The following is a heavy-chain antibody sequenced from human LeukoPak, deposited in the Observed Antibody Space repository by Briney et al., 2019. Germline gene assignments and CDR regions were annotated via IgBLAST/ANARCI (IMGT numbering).Heavy chain of an antibody. CDR2: INHSGST. CDR3: AGAMTTLNDAFDI. V-gene: IGHV4-34*01. D-gene: IGHD4-11*01. Sequence: SETLSLTCAVYGGSFSGYYWSWIRQPPGKGLEWIGEINHSGSTNYNPSLKSRVTISVDTSKNQFSLKLSSVTAADTAVYYCAGAMTTLNDAFDIWGQGTMVTVSS. J-gene: IGHJ3*02. CDR1: GGSFSGYY.